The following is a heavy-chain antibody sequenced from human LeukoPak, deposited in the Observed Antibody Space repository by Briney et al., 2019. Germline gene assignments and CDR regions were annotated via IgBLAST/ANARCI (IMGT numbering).Heavy chain of an antibody. D-gene: IGHD3-9*01. CDR2: ISSSSSYI. CDR3: ARGLVLRYFDWLSDAFDN. CDR1: GFAFGSYI. Sequence: PGGSLRLSCAASGFAFGSYIMNWVRQAPGKGLEWVSSISSSSSYIYYADSVKGRFTISRDNAKNSLYLQMNSLRAEDTAVYYCARGLVLRYFDWLSDAFDNWGQGTMVTVSS. J-gene: IGHJ3*02. V-gene: IGHV3-21*01.